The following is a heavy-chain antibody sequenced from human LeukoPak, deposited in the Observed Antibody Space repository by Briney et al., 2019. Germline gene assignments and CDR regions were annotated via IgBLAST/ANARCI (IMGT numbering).Heavy chain of an antibody. CDR1: GFTVSTNY. V-gene: IGHV3-66*01. Sequence: GGSLRLSCAASGFTVSTNYMSWVRQAPGRGLEWVSVIYSGGNTYYAESVKGRFTISRDNSKNTLYLQMNSLRADDTAVYYCARDSGTTVGYFDYWGQGTLVTVSS. CDR2: IYSGGNT. CDR3: ARDSGTTVGYFDY. D-gene: IGHD4-23*01. J-gene: IGHJ4*02.